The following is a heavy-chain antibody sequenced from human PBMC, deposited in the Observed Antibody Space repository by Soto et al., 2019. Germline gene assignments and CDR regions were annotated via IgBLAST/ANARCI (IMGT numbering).Heavy chain of an antibody. CDR1: GGSFSGYY. Sequence: SETLSLTCAVYGGSFSGYYWSWIRQPPGKGLEWIGEINHSGSTNYNPSFKSRVTISVDTSKNQFSLKLSSVTAADTAVYYCARGRYDSSGYYFDCWGRGTLGTVSS. D-gene: IGHD3-22*01. CDR3: ARGRYDSSGYYFDC. J-gene: IGHJ4*02. V-gene: IGHV4-34*01. CDR2: INHSGST.